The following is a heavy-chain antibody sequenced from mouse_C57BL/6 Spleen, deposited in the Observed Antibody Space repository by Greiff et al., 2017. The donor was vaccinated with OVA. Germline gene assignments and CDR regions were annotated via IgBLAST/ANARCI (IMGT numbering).Heavy chain of an antibody. V-gene: IGHV1-82*01. CDR1: GYAFSSSW. D-gene: IGHD2-3*01. CDR2: IYPGDGDT. J-gene: IGHJ2*01. CDR3: ARYEGFDY. Sequence: VQVVESGPELVKPGASVKISCKASGYAFSSSWMNWVKQRPGKGLEWIGRIYPGDGDTNYNGKFKGKATLTADKSSSTAYMQLSSLTSEDSAVYFCARYEGFDYWGQGTTLTVSS.